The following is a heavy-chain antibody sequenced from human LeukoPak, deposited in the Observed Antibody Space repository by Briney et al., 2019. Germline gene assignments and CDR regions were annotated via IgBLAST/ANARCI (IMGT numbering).Heavy chain of an antibody. CDR2: IYHSGST. CDR3: ARDSGNCSSTSCYSWFDP. J-gene: IGHJ5*02. V-gene: IGHV4-4*02. D-gene: IGHD2-2*01. CDR1: GGSISSSNW. Sequence: PSETLSLTCAVSGGSISSSNWWGWVRQPPGKGPEWIGEIYHSGSTNYNPSLKSRVTISVDKSKNQFSLKLSSVTAADTAVYYCARDSGNCSSTSCYSWFDPWGQGTLVTVSS.